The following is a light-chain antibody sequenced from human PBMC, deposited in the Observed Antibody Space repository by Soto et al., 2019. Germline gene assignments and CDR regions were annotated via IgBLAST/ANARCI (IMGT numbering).Light chain of an antibody. V-gene: IGKV4-1*01. CDR1: QTVLYYANNKNY. CDR2: WAS. Sequence: NVMTQSPDILTVSLGERATIRCKSSQTVLYYANNKNYLAWYQHKPGQPPKLLISWASTRESGVPDRFSGSGSVTDFNLTISSLQVEDVAVYYCHQYFSAPYSFGQGTKVEVQ. CDR3: HQYFSAPYS. J-gene: IGKJ2*01.